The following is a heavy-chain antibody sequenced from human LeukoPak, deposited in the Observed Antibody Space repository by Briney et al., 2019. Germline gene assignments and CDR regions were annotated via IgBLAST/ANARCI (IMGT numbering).Heavy chain of an antibody. CDR2: ISFDESKE. J-gene: IGHJ4*02. CDR1: GFTFSSYS. V-gene: IGHV3-30*03. Sequence: GGSLRLSCAASGFTFSSYSMNWVRQAPGKGLEWVAVISFDESKEYYADSVKGRFTISRDNSKNTLYLQMNSLRPEDTAVYYCARGPSRYCSGDSCYSDYWGQGTLVTVSS. CDR3: ARGPSRYCSGDSCYSDY. D-gene: IGHD2-15*01.